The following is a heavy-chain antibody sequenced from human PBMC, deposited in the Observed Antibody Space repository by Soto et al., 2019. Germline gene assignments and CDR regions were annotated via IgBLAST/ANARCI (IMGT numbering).Heavy chain of an antibody. Sequence: SETLCLTCSVSGAALNSGNYYWSWIRQVPGKGLEWIGHIYVTGAVDYNPSLRDRITISQDTSERQFSLNLRLVTAADTAVYYCARLRIATNNYKWFDPWGQGTLVTVSS. V-gene: IGHV4-31*03. J-gene: IGHJ5*02. CDR3: ARLRIATNNYKWFDP. CDR1: GAALNSGNYY. D-gene: IGHD2-21*01. CDR2: IYVTGAV.